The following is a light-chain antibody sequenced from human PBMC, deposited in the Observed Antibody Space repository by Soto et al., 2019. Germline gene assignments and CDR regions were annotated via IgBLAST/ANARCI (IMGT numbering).Light chain of an antibody. J-gene: IGLJ3*02. V-gene: IGLV4-69*01. CDR3: QTWGTGIRV. CDR2: VNSDGTH. CDR1: SGHSSYA. Sequence: QLVLTQSPSASASLGASVKLTCSLSSGHSSYAIAWHQQQPEKGPRYLMKVNSDGTHTKGDGIPDRYSGSSSGAERYLTISSLQSEDEADYYCQTWGTGIRVFVGGTKLTVL.